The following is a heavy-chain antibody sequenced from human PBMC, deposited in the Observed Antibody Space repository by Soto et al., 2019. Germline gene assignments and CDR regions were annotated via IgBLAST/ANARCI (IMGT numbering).Heavy chain of an antibody. CDR1: GGTFSSYA. CDR2: IIPIFGTA. CDR3: ARLGYCSSTSCYRPPPTDDEYFQR. V-gene: IGHV1-69*13. J-gene: IGHJ1*01. Sequence: GASVKVSCKASGGTFSSYASSWWRQAPGQGLEWMGWIIPIFGTANYEQKFQGRVTITADEYRSTAYLEVSSLRSEDTAVYYCARLGYCSSTSCYRPPPTDDEYFQRWGQGTLVTVSS. D-gene: IGHD2-2*02.